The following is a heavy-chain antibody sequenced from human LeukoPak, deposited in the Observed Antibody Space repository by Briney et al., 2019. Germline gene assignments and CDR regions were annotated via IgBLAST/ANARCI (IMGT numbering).Heavy chain of an antibody. V-gene: IGHV3-30*18. CDR3: AKDRSGCCSSTSCNALGDY. D-gene: IGHD2-2*01. J-gene: IGHJ4*02. CDR1: GFTFTSSG. Sequence: GGLLRLSPATPGFTFTSSGVPWVAQAPGKGVEWVAVISNDGSNKYSADSVKGQFTISRDNSKNTMYLQMNSLRAEDTAVYYCAKDRSGCCSSTSCNALGDYWGQGTLVAVSS. CDR2: ISNDGSNK.